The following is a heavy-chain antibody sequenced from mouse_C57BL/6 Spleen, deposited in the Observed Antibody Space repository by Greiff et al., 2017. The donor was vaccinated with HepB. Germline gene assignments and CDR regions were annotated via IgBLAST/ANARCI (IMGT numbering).Heavy chain of an antibody. CDR3: ARLLGYYFDY. J-gene: IGHJ2*01. CDR2: ISSGSSTI. D-gene: IGHD4-1*01. V-gene: IGHV5-17*01. CDR1: GFTFSDYG. Sequence: EVMLVESGGGLVKPGGSLKLSCAASGFTFSDYGMHWVRQAPEKGLEWVAYISSGSSTIYYADTVKGRFTISRDNAKNTLFLQMTSLRSEDTAMYYCARLLGYYFDYWGQGTTLTVSS.